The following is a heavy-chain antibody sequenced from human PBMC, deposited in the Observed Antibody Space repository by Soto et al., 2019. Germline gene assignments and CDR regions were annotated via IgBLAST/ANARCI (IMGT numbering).Heavy chain of an antibody. V-gene: IGHV4-59*01. CDR3: ARFLYGGKRGRYFDY. Sequence: QVQLQESGPGLVKPSETLSLTCTVSGGSISSYYWSWIRQPPGKGLEWIGYIYYSGSTNYNPSLKGRVTISVDTSKNQFSLKLSSVTAADTAVYYCARFLYGGKRGRYFDYWGQGTLVTVSS. J-gene: IGHJ4*02. CDR2: IYYSGST. CDR1: GGSISSYY. D-gene: IGHD2-15*01.